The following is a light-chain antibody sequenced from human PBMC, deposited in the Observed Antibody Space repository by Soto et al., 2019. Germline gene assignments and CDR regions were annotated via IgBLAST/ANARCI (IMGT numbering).Light chain of an antibody. Sequence: EIVMTQSPATLSLSPGERATLSCRAIQSVNSNLAWYRQKPGQAPRLLISDASTRATGVPARFSGSGSGTEFTLTISSLQSEDSGIYYCQQYNFWPPLTFGGGTKVEIK. V-gene: IGKV3-15*01. CDR3: QQYNFWPPLT. CDR2: DAS. J-gene: IGKJ4*01. CDR1: QSVNSN.